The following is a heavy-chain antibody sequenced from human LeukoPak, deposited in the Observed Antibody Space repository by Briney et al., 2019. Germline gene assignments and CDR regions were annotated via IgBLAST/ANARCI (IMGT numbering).Heavy chain of an antibody. CDR1: GYTFTSYD. D-gene: IGHD1-26*01. V-gene: IGHV1-8*01. CDR2: MNPNSGNT. Sequence: GASVKVSCKASGYTFTSYDINWVRQATGQGLEWMGWMNPNSGNTGYAQKFQGGVTMTRNTSISTAYMELSSLRSEDTAVYYCARRERASYYVDWGQGTLVTVSS. J-gene: IGHJ4*02. CDR3: ARRERASYYVD.